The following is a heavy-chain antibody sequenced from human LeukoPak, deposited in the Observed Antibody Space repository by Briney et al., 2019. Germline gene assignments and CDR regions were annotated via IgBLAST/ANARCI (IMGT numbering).Heavy chain of an antibody. V-gene: IGHV4-59*08. D-gene: IGHD2-2*01. Sequence: SETLSLTCTVSGGSISSYYWSWIRQPPGKGLEWIGYIYYSGSTNYNPSLKSRVTISVDTSKNRFSLKLSSVTAADTAVYYCARTGCSSTSCYFDYWGQGTLVTVSS. CDR3: ARTGCSSTSCYFDY. CDR1: GGSISSYY. J-gene: IGHJ4*02. CDR2: IYYSGST.